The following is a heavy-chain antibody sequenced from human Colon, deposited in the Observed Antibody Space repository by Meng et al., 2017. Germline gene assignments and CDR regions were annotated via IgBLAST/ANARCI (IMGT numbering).Heavy chain of an antibody. CDR1: GFTFDDYA. CDR3: AKDYSSSWNYFDY. D-gene: IGHD6-13*01. CDR2: ISWNSGSI. Sequence: SLKISCAASGFTFDDYAMHWVRQAPGKGLGWVSGISWNSGSIGYADSVKGRFTISRDNAKNSLYLQMNSLRAEDMALYYCAKDYSSSWNYFDYWGQGTLVTVSS. V-gene: IGHV3-9*03. J-gene: IGHJ4*02.